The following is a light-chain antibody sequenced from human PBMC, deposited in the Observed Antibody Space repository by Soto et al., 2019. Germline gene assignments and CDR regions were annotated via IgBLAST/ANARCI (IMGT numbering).Light chain of an antibody. Sequence: QSMLTQLPSVSGAPGQRFTLSCTGSSSNIGSTYDVQWYQQLPGTAPKLLIHGNTNRPSGVPDRFSGSKSGTSASLAITGLQADDEADYYCQSYDDSLSVHYVFGTGTKLTVL. CDR2: GNT. V-gene: IGLV1-40*01. CDR1: SSNIGSTYD. CDR3: QSYDDSLSVHYV. J-gene: IGLJ1*01.